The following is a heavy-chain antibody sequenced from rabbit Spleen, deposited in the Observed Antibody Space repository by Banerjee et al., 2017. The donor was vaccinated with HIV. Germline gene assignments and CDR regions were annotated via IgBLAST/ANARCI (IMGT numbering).Heavy chain of an antibody. CDR2: IYTGNSKT. V-gene: IGHV1S40*01. D-gene: IGHD6-1*01. Sequence: QQLVESGGGLVKPGASLTLTCKASAFSFSRGYDMCWVRQAPGKGLEWIACIYTGNSKTYYANWAKGRFTISKTSSTTVTLQMTSLTVADTATYFCARDDIYATYFSIAYALNLWGPGTLVTVS. CDR1: AFSFSRGYD. J-gene: IGHJ4*01. CDR3: ARDDIYATYFSIAYALNL.